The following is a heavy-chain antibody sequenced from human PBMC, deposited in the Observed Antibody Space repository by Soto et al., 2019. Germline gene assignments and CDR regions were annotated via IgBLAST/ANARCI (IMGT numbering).Heavy chain of an antibody. J-gene: IGHJ4*02. D-gene: IGHD6-13*01. CDR2: TYYRSKWHN. Sequence: SQTLSLTCAISGDSVSSNTAAWNWIRQSPSRGLEWLGRTYYRSKWHNDYAVSVKSRIIINPDTSKNHVSLQLNSVTPEDTAIYYCAKQTSDSTWYGGIDDWGQGTMVTVSS. CDR3: AKQTSDSTWYGGIDD. V-gene: IGHV6-1*01. CDR1: GDSVSSNTAA.